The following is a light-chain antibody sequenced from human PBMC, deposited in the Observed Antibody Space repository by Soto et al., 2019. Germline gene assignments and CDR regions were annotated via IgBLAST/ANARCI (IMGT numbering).Light chain of an antibody. Sequence: IVITQTPLSLSVTPVQPCSMSFNTGHSPLHSDGKTYLYWYLQRPGQPPQLLIYEVSNRLSEVPDRFSGSGSGTDFTLKISRVEAEDVGIYYCMQTKQLPVTFGQGTKVDIK. CDR1: HSPLHSDGKTY. J-gene: IGKJ1*01. CDR3: MQTKQLPVT. V-gene: IGKV2D-29*01. CDR2: EVS.